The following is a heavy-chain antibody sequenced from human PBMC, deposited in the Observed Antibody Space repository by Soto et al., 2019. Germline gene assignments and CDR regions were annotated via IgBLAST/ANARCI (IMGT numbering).Heavy chain of an antibody. D-gene: IGHD6-6*01. CDR1: GYTFTSYG. CDR3: ARVGSSSSGDYYGMDV. V-gene: IGHV1-18*01. J-gene: IGHJ6*02. CDR2: ISAYNGNT. Sequence: ASVKVSCKASGYTFTSYGISWVRQAPGQGLEWMGWISAYNGNTNYAQKLQGRVTMTTDTSTSTAYMELRSLRSDDTAAYYCARVGSSSSGDYYGMDVWGQGTTVTVSS.